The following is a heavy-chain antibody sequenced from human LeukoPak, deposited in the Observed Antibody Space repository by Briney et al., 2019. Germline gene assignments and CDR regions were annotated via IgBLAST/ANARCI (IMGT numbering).Heavy chain of an antibody. CDR2: IYYSGST. D-gene: IGHD3-16*02. J-gene: IGHJ4*02. Sequence: PTETLSLTCTVSGGSISSGVYYWSWIRQPPGKGLEWIGCIYYSGSTYYNPSLKSRVTISVDTSKNQFSLKLSFVTAADTAVYYCARDRYGQRIFDYWGQGTLVTVYS. CDR3: ARDRYGQRIFDY. CDR1: GGSISSGVYY. V-gene: IGHV4-30-4*01.